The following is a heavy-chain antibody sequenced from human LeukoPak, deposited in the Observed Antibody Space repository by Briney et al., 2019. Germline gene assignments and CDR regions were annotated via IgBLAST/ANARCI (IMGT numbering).Heavy chain of an antibody. J-gene: IGHJ6*02. CDR2: IYTSGST. CDR3: ARGQRYGYYYYGMDV. CDR1: GGSISSYY. V-gene: IGHV4-4*07. D-gene: IGHD5-18*01. Sequence: SETLSLTCTVSGGSISSYYWSWIRQPAGKGLEWIGRIYTSGSTNYNPSLKSRVTMSVDTSKNQFSLKLSSVTAADTAVYHCARGQRYGYYYYGMDVWGQGTTVTVSS.